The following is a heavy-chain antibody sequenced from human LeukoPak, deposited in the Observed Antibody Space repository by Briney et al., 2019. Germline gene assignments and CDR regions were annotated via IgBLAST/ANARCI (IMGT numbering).Heavy chain of an antibody. V-gene: IGHV1-69*01. D-gene: IGHD3-16*02. CDR2: IIPIFGTA. CDR3: ATNNYDYVWGSYRLDY. J-gene: IGHJ4*02. CDR1: GGTFSSYA. Sequence: VASVKVSCKASGGTFSSYAISWVRQAPGQGLEWMGGIIPIFGTANYAQKFQGRVTITADESTSTAYMELSSLRSEDTAVYYCATNNYDYVWGSYRLDYWGQGTLVTVSS.